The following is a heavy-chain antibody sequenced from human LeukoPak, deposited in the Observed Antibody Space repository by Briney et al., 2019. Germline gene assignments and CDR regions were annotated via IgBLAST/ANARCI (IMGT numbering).Heavy chain of an antibody. D-gene: IGHD3-3*01. Sequence: SQTLSLTCAISGDSVSSNSTAWNWIRQSPSRGLEWLGRTYYRSKWYNDYAVSVRSRITINPDTSMNQFSLQLSSVTPEDTAVYYCARDSPGSGALRYYGMDVWGQGATGTVSS. J-gene: IGHJ6*02. CDR3: ARDSPGSGALRYYGMDV. CDR1: GDSVSSNSTA. V-gene: IGHV6-1*01. CDR2: TYYRSKWYN.